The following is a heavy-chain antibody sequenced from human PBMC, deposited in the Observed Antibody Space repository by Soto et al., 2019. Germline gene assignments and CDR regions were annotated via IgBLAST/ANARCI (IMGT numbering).Heavy chain of an antibody. CDR3: ARGVAGPLHWFDP. CDR1: GYTFTSYA. J-gene: IGHJ5*02. Sequence: ASVKVSCKASGYTFTSYAMHWVRQAPGQRLEWMGWINAGNGNTKYSQKLKGRVTITMDTSASTAYMELSSLRSEDTAVYYCARGVAGPLHWFDPWGQGTLVTVSS. CDR2: INAGNGNT. V-gene: IGHV1-3*01. D-gene: IGHD6-19*01.